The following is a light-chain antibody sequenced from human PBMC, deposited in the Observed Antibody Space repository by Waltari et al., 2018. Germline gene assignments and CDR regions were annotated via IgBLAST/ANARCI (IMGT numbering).Light chain of an antibody. CDR3: MQALHSIT. CDR2: LGS. Sequence: DVVLTQSPLSLPVTPGEPASISRRSSQSLFHSSWYNCLDWYMQQPGQSPQLLIYLGSSRASGVPDRFTGSGSGTDFTLRITRVEAEDVGLYYCMQALHSITFGQGTRLEIK. CDR1: QSLFHSSWYNC. V-gene: IGKV2-28*01. J-gene: IGKJ5*01.